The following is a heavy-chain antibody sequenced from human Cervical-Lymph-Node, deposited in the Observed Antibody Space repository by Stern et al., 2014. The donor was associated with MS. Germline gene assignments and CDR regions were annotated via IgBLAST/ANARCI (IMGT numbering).Heavy chain of an antibody. CDR2: ISAYNGNT. V-gene: IGHV1-18*01. CDR3: ARGLLGSENAFDI. CDR1: GFTFTSDG. Sequence: VKLGQSGAEVKKPGASVKVSCKASGFTFTSDGISWGRQAPGQGLELVGWISAYNGNTNYAQKLQGRVTMTTDPSTSTAYMELRSLRSDDTAVYYCARGLLGSENAFDIWGQGTMVTVSS. J-gene: IGHJ3*02. D-gene: IGHD2-15*01.